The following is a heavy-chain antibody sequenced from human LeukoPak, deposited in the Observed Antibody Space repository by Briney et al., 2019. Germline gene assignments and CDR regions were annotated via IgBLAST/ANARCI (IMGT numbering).Heavy chain of an antibody. CDR2: FSGSGGNT. D-gene: IGHD3-22*01. Sequence: GGSLRLSCAASGFTFSSYAMSWVRQAPGKGLEWVSTFSGSGGNTYYADSVKGRFTISRDNSKNTLYLQMNSLRAKDTAVYYCARVPLPYYYDSSGYYSQDDYWGQGTLVTVSS. J-gene: IGHJ4*02. CDR3: ARVPLPYYYDSSGYYSQDDY. CDR1: GFTFSSYA. V-gene: IGHV3-23*01.